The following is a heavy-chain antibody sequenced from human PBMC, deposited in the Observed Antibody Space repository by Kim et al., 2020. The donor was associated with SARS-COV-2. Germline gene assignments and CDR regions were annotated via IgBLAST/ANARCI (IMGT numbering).Heavy chain of an antibody. Sequence: QGRVTITADKSTSTAYMELSSLRSEDTAVYYCARDLPDTYYGSVDNWFDPWGQGTLVTVSS. D-gene: IGHD3-10*01. V-gene: IGHV1-69*04. J-gene: IGHJ5*02. CDR3: ARDLPDTYYGSVDNWFDP.